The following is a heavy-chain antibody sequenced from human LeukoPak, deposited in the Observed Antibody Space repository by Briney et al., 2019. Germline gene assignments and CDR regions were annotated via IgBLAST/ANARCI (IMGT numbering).Heavy chain of an antibody. V-gene: IGHV1-18*01. CDR3: ARAHYDSSGYYYTMYYFDY. D-gene: IGHD3-22*01. J-gene: IGHJ4*02. CDR2: ISAYNGNT. Sequence: ASVKGSCKASGYTFTSYGISWVRQAPGQGLEWMGWISAYNGNTNYAQKLQGRVTMTTDTSTSTAYMELRSLRSDDTAVYYCARAHYDSSGYYYTMYYFDYWGQGTLVTVSS. CDR1: GYTFTSYG.